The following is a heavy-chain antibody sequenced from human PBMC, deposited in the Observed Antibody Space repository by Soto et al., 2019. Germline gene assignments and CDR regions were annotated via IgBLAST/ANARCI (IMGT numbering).Heavy chain of an antibody. D-gene: IGHD1-1*01. V-gene: IGHV4-34*01. Sequence: SETLSLTCPLHGASFSAYFWTWIRQPPGKGLEWIAEITEGGTTNYSPSLKSRVSIAVDSSKRQFSLTLSSVTAADTAMYYCARGDDAMLFPKLDHSSQGSIVTVSS. CDR1: GASFSAYF. CDR3: ARGDDAMLFPKLDH. CDR2: ITEGGTT. J-gene: IGHJ5*02.